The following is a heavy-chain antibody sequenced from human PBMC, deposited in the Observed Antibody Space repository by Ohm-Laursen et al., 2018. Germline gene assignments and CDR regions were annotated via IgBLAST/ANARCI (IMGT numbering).Heavy chain of an antibody. CDR2: IIPLFGTI. Sequence: ASVKVSCKASGGTFSRYAISWVRQAPGQGLEWMGGIIPLFGTINYAHKFQGRITITADTPTSTAYMELSSLRSDDTAVYYCARAGFSYWGQGTLVTVSS. J-gene: IGHJ4*02. CDR3: ARAGFSY. V-gene: IGHV1-69*06. D-gene: IGHD3-10*01. CDR1: GGTFSRYA.